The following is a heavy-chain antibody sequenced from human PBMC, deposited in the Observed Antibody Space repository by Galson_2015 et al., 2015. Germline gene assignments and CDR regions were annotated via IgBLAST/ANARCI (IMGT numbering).Heavy chain of an antibody. CDR1: GFTFSSYS. D-gene: IGHD3-16*01. CDR2: ISSSSSYI. Sequence: SLRLSCAASGFTFSSYSMNWVRQAPGKGLEWVSSISSSSSYIHYADSVKGRFTISRDNAKNSLYLQMNSLRAEDTAVYYCARDGGGSGAFDIWGQGTMVTVSS. CDR3: ARDGGGSGAFDI. V-gene: IGHV3-21*01. J-gene: IGHJ3*02.